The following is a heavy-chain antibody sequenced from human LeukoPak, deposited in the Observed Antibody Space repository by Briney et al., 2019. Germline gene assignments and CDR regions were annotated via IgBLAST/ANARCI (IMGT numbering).Heavy chain of an antibody. J-gene: IGHJ4*02. CDR3: ARVGGGSGYSGDFDY. D-gene: IGHD5-12*01. CDR2: IIPIFGTA. CDR1: GGTFSSYA. Sequence: AVKVSCKASGGTFSSYAISWVRQAPGQGLEWMGGIIPIFGTANYAQKFQGRVTITADESTSTAYMELSSLRSEDTAVYYCARVGGGSGYSGDFDYWGQGTLVTVSS. V-gene: IGHV1-69*13.